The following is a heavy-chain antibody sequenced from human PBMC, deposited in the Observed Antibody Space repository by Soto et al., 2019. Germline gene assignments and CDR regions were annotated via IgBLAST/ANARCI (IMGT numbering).Heavy chain of an antibody. CDR1: GGSISSYY. CDR2: IYYSGST. CDR3: ARDPLSYGDYDY. D-gene: IGHD4-17*01. V-gene: IGHV4-59*01. Sequence: QVQLQESGPGLVKPSETLSLTCTVSGGSISSYYWSWIRQPPGKGLEWIGYIYYSGSTNYNPSLTSRVTISLDTSKNQFSLKLSSVTAADTAVYYCARDPLSYGDYDYWGQGTLVTVSS. J-gene: IGHJ4*02.